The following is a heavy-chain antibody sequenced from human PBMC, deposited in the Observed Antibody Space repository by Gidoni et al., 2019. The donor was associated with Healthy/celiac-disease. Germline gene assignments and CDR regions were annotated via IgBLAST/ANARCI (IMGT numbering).Heavy chain of an antibody. CDR1: GFTFSSYG. J-gene: IGHJ4*02. V-gene: IGHV3-30*18. CDR2: ISYDGSNK. D-gene: IGHD3-10*01. CDR3: AKVTGDYYGSGHFDY. Sequence: QVQLVESGGGVVQPGRSLRLSCAASGFTFSSYGMHWVRQAPGKGLEWVAVISYDGSNKYYADSVKGRFTISRDNSKNTLYLQMNSLRAEDTAVYYCAKVTGDYYGSGHFDYWGQGTLVTVSS.